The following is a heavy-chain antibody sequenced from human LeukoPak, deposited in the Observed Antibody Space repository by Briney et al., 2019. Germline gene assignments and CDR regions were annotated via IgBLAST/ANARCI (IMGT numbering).Heavy chain of an antibody. CDR3: AELGITMIGGV. J-gene: IGHJ6*04. Sequence: GGSLRLSCAASGFTFSSYEMNWVRQAPGKGLEFISYISSSGSIIYYADSVKGRFTISRDNAKNSLYLQMNSLRAEDTAVYYCAELGITMIGGVWGKGTTVTISS. CDR2: ISSSGSII. V-gene: IGHV3-48*03. CDR1: GFTFSSYE. D-gene: IGHD3-10*02.